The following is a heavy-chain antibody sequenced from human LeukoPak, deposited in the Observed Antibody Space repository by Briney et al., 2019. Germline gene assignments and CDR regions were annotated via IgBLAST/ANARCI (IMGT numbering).Heavy chain of an antibody. Sequence: PGRSLRLSCAASGFTFSSYGMHWVRQAPGKGLEWVAVISYDGSNKYYADSVKGRFTISRDNSKNTLYLQMNSLRAEDTAVYYCATDTDYYDSSGYYYFDYWGQGTLVSVSS. V-gene: IGHV3-30*03. D-gene: IGHD3-22*01. CDR1: GFTFSSYG. CDR3: ATDTDYYDSSGYYYFDY. J-gene: IGHJ4*02. CDR2: ISYDGSNK.